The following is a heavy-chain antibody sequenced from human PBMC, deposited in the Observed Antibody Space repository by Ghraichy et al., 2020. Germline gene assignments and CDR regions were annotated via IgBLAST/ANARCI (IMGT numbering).Heavy chain of an antibody. J-gene: IGHJ5*02. D-gene: IGHD2-2*02. CDR3: AKDDSIVVVPAAIKSLDP. V-gene: IGHV3-30*18. Sequence: GESLNISCAASGFTFSSYGMHWVRQAPGKGLEWVAVISYDGSNKYYADSVKGRFTISRDNSKNTLYLQMNSLRAEDTAVYYCAKDDSIVVVPAAIKSLDPWGQGTLVTVSS. CDR1: GFTFSSYG. CDR2: ISYDGSNK.